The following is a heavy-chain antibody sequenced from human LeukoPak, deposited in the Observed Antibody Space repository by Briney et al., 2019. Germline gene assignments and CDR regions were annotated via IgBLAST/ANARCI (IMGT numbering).Heavy chain of an antibody. Sequence: SETLSLTCAVYGGSFSGSNWSWIRRPPGKGLEWIGYIYYTGNTNYNPSLKSRVTISIDTSKNHFSLNVNSVTAADAAVYYCVRSKSGAYGWFDPWGPGTLVTVSS. CDR2: IYYTGNT. J-gene: IGHJ5*02. V-gene: IGHV4-59*01. D-gene: IGHD2-15*01. CDR1: GGSFSGSN. CDR3: VRSKSGAYGWFDP.